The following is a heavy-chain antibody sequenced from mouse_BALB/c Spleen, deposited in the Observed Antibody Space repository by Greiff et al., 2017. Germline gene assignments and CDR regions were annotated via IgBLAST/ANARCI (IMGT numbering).Heavy chain of an antibody. Sequence: QPGSELVRPGASVKLSCKASGYTFTSYWMHWVKQRPGQGLEWIGNIYPGSGSTNYDEKFKSKATLTVDTSSSTAYMQLSSLTSEDSAVYYCTRKGKGYAMDYWGQGTSVTVSS. CDR3: TRKGKGYAMDY. V-gene: IGHV1S22*01. CDR2: IYPGSGST. J-gene: IGHJ4*01. CDR1: GYTFTSYW.